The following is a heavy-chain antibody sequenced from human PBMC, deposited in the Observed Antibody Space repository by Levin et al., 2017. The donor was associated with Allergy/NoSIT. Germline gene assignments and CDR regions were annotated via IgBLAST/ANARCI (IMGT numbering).Heavy chain of an antibody. CDR3: AKGAAAGPVDAFDI. V-gene: IGHV3-9*01. D-gene: IGHD6-13*01. CDR1: GFTFDDYA. CDR2: ISWNSGSI. J-gene: IGHJ3*02. Sequence: SLKISCAASGFTFDDYAMHWVRQAPGKGLEWVSGISWNSGSIGYADSVKGRFTISRDNAKNSLYLQMNSLRAEDTALYYCAKGAAAGPVDAFDIWGQGTMVTVSS.